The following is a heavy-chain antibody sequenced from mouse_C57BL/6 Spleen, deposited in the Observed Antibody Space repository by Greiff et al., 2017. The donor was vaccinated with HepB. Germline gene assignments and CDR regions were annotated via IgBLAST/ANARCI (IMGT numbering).Heavy chain of an antibody. J-gene: IGHJ1*03. CDR1: GFTFSDFY. Sequence: EVNVVESGGGLVQSGRSLRLSCATSGFTFSDFYMAWVRQAPGKGLEWIAASRNKANDYTTEYSASVKGRFIVSRDTSQSILYLQMNALRAEDTAIYYCARDGTYYGSWYFDVWGTGTTVTVSS. CDR2: SRNKANDYTT. V-gene: IGHV7-1*01. CDR3: ARDGTYYGSWYFDV. D-gene: IGHD1-1*01.